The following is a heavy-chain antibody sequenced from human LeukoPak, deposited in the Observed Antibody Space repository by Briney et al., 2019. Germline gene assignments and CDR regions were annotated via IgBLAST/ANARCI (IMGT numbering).Heavy chain of an antibody. D-gene: IGHD6-19*01. V-gene: IGHV1-2*02. J-gene: IGHJ4*02. CDR3: ARGEGLIVSSGWYYY. CDR1: GYTFTGYY. Sequence: ASAKVSCKASGYTFTGYYMHWVRQAPGQGLEWMGWINPNSGGTNYAQKFQGRVTMTRDTSISTAYMELSRLRSDDTAVYYCARGEGLIVSSGWYYYWGQGTLVTVSS. CDR2: INPNSGGT.